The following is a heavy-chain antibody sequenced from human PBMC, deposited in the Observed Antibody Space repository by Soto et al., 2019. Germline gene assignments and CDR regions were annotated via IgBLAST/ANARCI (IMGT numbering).Heavy chain of an antibody. D-gene: IGHD4-4*01. J-gene: IGHJ6*02. V-gene: IGHV5-51*01. CDR1: GYSFTNYW. Sequence: GESLKIPCKASGYSFTNYWIVLVRQMPGKGLXWMXXIXXGXSXXXYXXSFQGQVTISADKSISTAYLQWSSLKASDTAMYYCARVTTGYYGMDVWGPGTTVTVSS. CDR3: ARVTTGYYGMDV. CDR2: IXXGXSXX.